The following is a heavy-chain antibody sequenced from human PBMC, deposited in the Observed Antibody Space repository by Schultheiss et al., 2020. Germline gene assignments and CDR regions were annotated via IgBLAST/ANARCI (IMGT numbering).Heavy chain of an antibody. J-gene: IGHJ4*02. V-gene: IGHV4-4*02. CDR1: ADSISGTKW. CDR2: TTHSGST. CDR3: AREEYSSSWNY. D-gene: IGHD6-6*01. Sequence: SETLSLTCAVSADSISGTKWWSWVRQPPGKGLEWIGETTHSGSTNYNPSLKSRVIIPVDKSKNQFSLKLSSVTAADTAVYYCAREEYSSSWNYWGQGTLFTVSS.